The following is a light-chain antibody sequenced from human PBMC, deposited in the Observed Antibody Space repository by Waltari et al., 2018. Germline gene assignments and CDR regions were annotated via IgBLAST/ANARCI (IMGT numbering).Light chain of an antibody. CDR1: QSISNW. CDR3: QQYNIWPYT. CDR2: KSF. Sequence: DIQMTQSPSTLSASVGYRVTITCRASQSISNWLAWYQQKPGKAPKVLIYKSFTLQSGVPSRFSGSGSETEFSLTISSLQPDDFATYYCQQYNIWPYTFGQGTTLEI. V-gene: IGKV1-5*03. J-gene: IGKJ2*01.